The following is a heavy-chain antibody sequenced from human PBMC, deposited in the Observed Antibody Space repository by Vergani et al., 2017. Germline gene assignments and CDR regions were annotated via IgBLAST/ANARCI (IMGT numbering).Heavy chain of an antibody. CDR1: GGSISSYY. CDR3: ARHSTSSSLGWFDP. V-gene: IGHV4-59*08. J-gene: IGHJ5*02. D-gene: IGHD2-2*01. CDR2: IYYSGST. Sequence: QVQLQQWGAGLLKPSETLSLTCAVYGGSISSYYWSWIRQPPGKGLEWIGYIYYSGSTYYNPSLKSRVTISVDTSKNQFSLKLSSVTAADTAVYYCARHSTSSSLGWFDPWGQGTLVTVSS.